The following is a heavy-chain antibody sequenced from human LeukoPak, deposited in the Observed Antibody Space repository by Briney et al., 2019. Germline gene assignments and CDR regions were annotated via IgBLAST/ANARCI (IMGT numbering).Heavy chain of an antibody. CDR3: ARSPHYYGSGSYFDY. Sequence: PSETLSLTCTVSGGSISSYYWSWIRQPPGKGLEWIGYIYYIGSTNYNPSLKSRLTISVDTSKNQFSLRLTSVTAADTAVYYCARSPHYYGSGSYFDYWGQGTLVTVSS. D-gene: IGHD3-10*01. CDR1: GGSISSYY. J-gene: IGHJ4*02. CDR2: IYYIGST. V-gene: IGHV4-59*08.